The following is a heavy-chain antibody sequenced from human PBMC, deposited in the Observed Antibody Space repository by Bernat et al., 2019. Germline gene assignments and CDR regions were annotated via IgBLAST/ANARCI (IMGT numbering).Heavy chain of an antibody. CDR1: GFTFSSYG. D-gene: IGHD2-15*01. CDR3: TTEIQDLFDY. Sequence: VQLVESGGGVVQPGRSLRLSCAASGFTFSSYGMHWVRQAPGKGLEWVGRIRSKTDGGATDYTAPVKGRFTISRDDSKNTLYLQMNSLKTEDTAVYYCTTEIQDLFDYWGQGTLVTVSS. CDR2: IRSKTDGGAT. V-gene: IGHV3-15*01. J-gene: IGHJ4*02.